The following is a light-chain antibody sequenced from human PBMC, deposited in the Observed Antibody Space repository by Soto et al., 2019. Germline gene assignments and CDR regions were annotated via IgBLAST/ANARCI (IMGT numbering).Light chain of an antibody. CDR1: QGISNC. V-gene: IGKV1-12*01. Sequence: QMTQSPPSESASGVARVTITCRASQGISNCLAWYQQKPGKAPELLIYAVSNLQSGVPSRFSGSGSGTDFTLTISSLEPEDFATYYCQQSYSSPPTFGQGTKVDIK. CDR3: QQSYSSPPT. J-gene: IGKJ1*01. CDR2: AVS.